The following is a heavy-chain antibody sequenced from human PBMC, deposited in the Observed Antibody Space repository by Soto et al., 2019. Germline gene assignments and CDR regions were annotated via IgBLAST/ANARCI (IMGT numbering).Heavy chain of an antibody. CDR3: ARGYYDSSGQSNTFDI. V-gene: IGHV4-59*13. D-gene: IGHD3-22*01. Sequence: PSETLSLTCTVSGASISSSYWSWIRQSPEKGLEWIGYVYYSGSTNHNPSLKSRVTISVDTSKNQFSLKLNSVTAADTAVYYCARGYYDSSGQSNTFDIWGPGTIVTLSS. J-gene: IGHJ3*02. CDR1: GASISSSY. CDR2: VYYSGST.